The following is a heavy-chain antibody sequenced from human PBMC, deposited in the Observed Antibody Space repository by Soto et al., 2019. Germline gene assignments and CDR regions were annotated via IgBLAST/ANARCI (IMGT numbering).Heavy chain of an antibody. D-gene: IGHD3-22*01. V-gene: IGHV1-69*13. CDR2: IIPIFGTA. CDR1: GGTFSSYA. J-gene: IGHJ6*02. Sequence: ASVKVSCKASGGTFSSYAISWVRQAPGQGLEWMGGIIPIFGTANYAQKFQGRVTITADESTSTAYMELSSLRSEDTAVYYCARDSYYYDSSEKYYYYGMDVWGQGTTVTVS. CDR3: ARDSYYYDSSEKYYYYGMDV.